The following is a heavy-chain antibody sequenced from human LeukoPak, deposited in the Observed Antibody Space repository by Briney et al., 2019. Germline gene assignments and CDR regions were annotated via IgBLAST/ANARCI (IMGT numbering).Heavy chain of an antibody. V-gene: IGHV1-2*02. CDR1: GYIFTDYF. Sequence: AASVKVSCKASGYIFTDYFLHWVRQAPGEGLEWMGWINPNSGGTNYAQKFQGRVAMTRDTSITTSYMELSRLQSDDTAVYYCAREGFLEWTHVFMDVWGKGTTVTVSS. CDR2: INPNSGGT. D-gene: IGHD3-3*01. J-gene: IGHJ6*03. CDR3: AREGFLEWTHVFMDV.